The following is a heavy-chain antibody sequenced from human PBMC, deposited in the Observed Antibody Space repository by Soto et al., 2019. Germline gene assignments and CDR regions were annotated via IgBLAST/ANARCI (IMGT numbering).Heavy chain of an antibody. J-gene: IGHJ6*02. CDR1: GFIFDYYA. CDR2: ISSSSYI. V-gene: IGHV3-21*01. D-gene: IGHD6-19*01. Sequence: PGGSLRLSCAASGFIFDYYAMNWVRQAPGKGLEWVSSISSSSYIYYADSVKGRFTISRDNAKNSLYLQMNSLRAEDTAVYYCARASGWYYYYGMDVWGQGTTVTVSS. CDR3: ARASGWYYYYGMDV.